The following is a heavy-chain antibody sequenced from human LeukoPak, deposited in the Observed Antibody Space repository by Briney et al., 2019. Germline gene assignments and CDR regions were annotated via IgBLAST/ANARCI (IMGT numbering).Heavy chain of an antibody. Sequence: GGSLRLSCAASGFTFSSYAMSWVRQAPGKGLEWVSTISGSGGSTYYADSVKGRFTISRDNSKNTLYLQMNTLRAEDTAVYYCAKAIAAPVWYFDLWGRGTLVTVSS. CDR3: AKAIAAPVWYFDL. V-gene: IGHV3-23*01. CDR1: GFTFSSYA. D-gene: IGHD6-13*01. CDR2: ISGSGGST. J-gene: IGHJ2*01.